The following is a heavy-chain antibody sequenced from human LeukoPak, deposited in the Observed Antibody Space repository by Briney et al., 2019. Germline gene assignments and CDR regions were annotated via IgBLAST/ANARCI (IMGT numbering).Heavy chain of an antibody. J-gene: IGHJ4*02. V-gene: IGHV4-4*07. CDR1: GGSISSYY. CDR2: IYTSGST. Sequence: SETLSLTCTVSGGSISSYYWSWIRQPAGKGLEWIGRIYTSGSTNYNPSLKSRVTMSVDTSKNQFSLKLSSVTAADTAVYYCARERFGYSSGWFFDYWSQGTLVTVSS. CDR3: ARERFGYSSGWFFDY. D-gene: IGHD6-19*01.